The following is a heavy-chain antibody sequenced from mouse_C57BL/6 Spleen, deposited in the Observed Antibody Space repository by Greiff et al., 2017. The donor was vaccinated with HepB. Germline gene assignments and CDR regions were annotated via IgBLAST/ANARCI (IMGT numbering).Heavy chain of an antibody. D-gene: IGHD4-1*01. J-gene: IGHJ3*01. CDR1: GYTFTSYW. Sequence: QVQLKQPGAELVKPGASVKLSCKASGYTFTSYWMQWVKQRPGQGLEWIGEIDPSDSYTNYNQKFKGKATLTVDTSSSTAYMQLSSLTSEDSAVYYCAELGPRAYWGQGTLVTVSA. CDR2: IDPSDSYT. V-gene: IGHV1-50*01. CDR3: AELGPRAY.